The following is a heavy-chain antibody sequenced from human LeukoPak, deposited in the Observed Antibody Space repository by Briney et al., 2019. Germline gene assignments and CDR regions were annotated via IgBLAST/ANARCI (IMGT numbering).Heavy chain of an antibody. V-gene: IGHV3-66*01. CDR2: MYPGGGT. Sequence: GGSLRLSCAASGFSVTTNYIIWVRQAPGKGLEWVSVMYPGGGTYYADSVKDRFNIPRDNSKNTLYLQMNNLRVEDTAVYYCARDPFIPGDYWGQGTLVTVSS. CDR3: ARDPFIPGDY. J-gene: IGHJ4*02. D-gene: IGHD3-16*01. CDR1: GFSVTTNY.